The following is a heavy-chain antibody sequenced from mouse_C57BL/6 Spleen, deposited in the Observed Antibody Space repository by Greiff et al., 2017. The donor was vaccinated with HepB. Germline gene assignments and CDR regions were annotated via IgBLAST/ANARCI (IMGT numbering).Heavy chain of an antibody. CDR2: IYPGDGDT. CDR1: GYAFSSSW. V-gene: IGHV1-82*01. D-gene: IGHD1-1*01. J-gene: IGHJ4*01. Sequence: QVQLQQSGPELVKPGASVKISCKASGYAFSSSWMNWVKQRPGKGLEWIGRIYPGDGDTNYNGKFKGKATLTADKSSSTAYMQLSSLTSEDSAVYFCARKAPFTTVVPYYAMDYWGQGTSVTVSS. CDR3: ARKAPFTTVVPYYAMDY.